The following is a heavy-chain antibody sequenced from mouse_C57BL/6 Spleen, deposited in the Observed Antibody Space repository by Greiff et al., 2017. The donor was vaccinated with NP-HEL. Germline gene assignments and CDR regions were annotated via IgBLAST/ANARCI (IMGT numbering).Heavy chain of an antibody. V-gene: IGHV5-9-1*02. CDR3: TRVGYDYDDGTHFDY. Sequence: EVQRVESGEGLVKPGGSLKLSCAASGFTFSSYAMSWVRQTPEKRLEWVAYISSGGDYIYYADTVKGRFTISRDNARNTLYLQMSSLKSEDTAMYYCTRVGYDYDDGTHFDYWGQGTTLTVSS. D-gene: IGHD2-4*01. CDR2: ISSGGDYI. J-gene: IGHJ2*01. CDR1: GFTFSSYA.